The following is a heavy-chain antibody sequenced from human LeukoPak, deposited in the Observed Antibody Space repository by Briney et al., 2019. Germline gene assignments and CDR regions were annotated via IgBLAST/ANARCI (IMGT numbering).Heavy chain of an antibody. J-gene: IGHJ6*02. CDR2: MSSGGTT. CDR1: GFTVGSNY. V-gene: IGHV3-66*01. CDR3: ATRGAPGYYYGMDV. D-gene: IGHD1-26*01. Sequence: GGSLRLSCAASGFTVGSNYMSWVRQAPGKGLEWVSIMSSGGTTSYADFVKGRFTISRDNSRHTLYLQMNSLRAEDTAVYYCATRGAPGYYYGMDVWGQGTTVTVSS.